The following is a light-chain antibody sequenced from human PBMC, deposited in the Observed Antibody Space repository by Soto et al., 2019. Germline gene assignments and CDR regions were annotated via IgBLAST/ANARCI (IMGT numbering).Light chain of an antibody. CDR2: GGH. Sequence: QSALTQPPSVSGAPGQTVTISCMGSSSNIGAGFDVHWYQQLPGTAPKLLVFGGHNRPSGVPDRFSASNSGTSASLAITGLQGEDEAVYYCQSYDTSLSGVIFGAGTKLTVL. J-gene: IGLJ2*01. CDR1: SSNIGAGFD. CDR3: QSYDTSLSGVI. V-gene: IGLV1-40*01.